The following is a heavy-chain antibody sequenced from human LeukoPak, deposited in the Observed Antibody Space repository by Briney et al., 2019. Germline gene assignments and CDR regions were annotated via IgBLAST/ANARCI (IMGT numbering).Heavy chain of an antibody. Sequence: KSGGSLRLSCAASGLTFRNYGMSWVRQAPGKGLEWVSSTNSGSTYTYYTESVKGRFTVSRDNAKNSLFLQMNSLRAEDTAIYYCARSLTTLTYEGYWGQGTLVTVSS. CDR2: TNSGSTYT. J-gene: IGHJ4*02. CDR1: GLTFRNYG. CDR3: ARSLTTLTYEGY. V-gene: IGHV3-21*01. D-gene: IGHD1-1*01.